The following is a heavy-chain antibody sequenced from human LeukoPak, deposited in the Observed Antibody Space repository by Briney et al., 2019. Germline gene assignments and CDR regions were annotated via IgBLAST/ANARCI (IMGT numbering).Heavy chain of an antibody. J-gene: IGHJ3*02. V-gene: IGHV3-74*01. Sequence: GGSLRLSFAASGFTFSRYWMHWVRQAPGEGPVWVSRINSDGSSTSYADSVKGRFTISRDNAKNTLYLQMNSLRAEDTAVYYCARESLTDIVVVGAFDIWGQGTMVTVSS. CDR1: GFTFSRYW. CDR3: ARESLTDIVVVGAFDI. D-gene: IGHD2-15*01. CDR2: INSDGSST.